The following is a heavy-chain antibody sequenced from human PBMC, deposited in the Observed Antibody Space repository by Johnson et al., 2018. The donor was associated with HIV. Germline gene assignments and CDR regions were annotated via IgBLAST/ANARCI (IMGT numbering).Heavy chain of an antibody. CDR1: GFTFSNYG. D-gene: IGHD1-26*01. V-gene: IGHV3-30*02. Sequence: QVQLVESGGGVVQPGGSLRLSCAASGFTFSNYGMYWVRQAPGKGLEWVAFIRYDESNEYYADSVKGRFTISRDNSKNTLYLQMTSRRDEDTAVYYCARVPILSSGSYYPSSVAFDIWGQGTMVTVSS. CDR3: ARVPILSSGSYYPSSVAFDI. J-gene: IGHJ3*02. CDR2: IRYDESNE.